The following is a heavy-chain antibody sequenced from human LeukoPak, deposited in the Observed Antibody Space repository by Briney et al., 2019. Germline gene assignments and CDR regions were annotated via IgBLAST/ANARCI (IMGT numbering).Heavy chain of an antibody. Sequence: SETLSLTCTVSGGSISSYYWSWIRQPPGKGLEGIGYIYYSGSTNYNPSLKSRVTISVDTSKNQFSLKLSSVTAADTAVYYCARAYGSGSYYVFDYWGQGTLVTVSS. V-gene: IGHV4-59*01. CDR3: ARAYGSGSYYVFDY. CDR2: IYYSGST. D-gene: IGHD3-10*01. CDR1: GGSISSYY. J-gene: IGHJ4*02.